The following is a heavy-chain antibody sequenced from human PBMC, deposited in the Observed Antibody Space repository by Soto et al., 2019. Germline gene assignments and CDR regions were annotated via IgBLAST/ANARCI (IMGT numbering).Heavy chain of an antibody. D-gene: IGHD3-22*01. Sequence: SETLSLTCTVSGGSISSGDYYWSWIRQPPGKGLEWIGYIYYSGSTYYNPSLKSRVTISVDTSKNQFSLKLSSVTAADTAVYYCARDLGYYYVSSGYWNDAFDIWGQGTMVTVSS. CDR2: IYYSGST. CDR3: ARDLGYYYVSSGYWNDAFDI. J-gene: IGHJ3*02. V-gene: IGHV4-30-4*01. CDR1: GGSISSGDYY.